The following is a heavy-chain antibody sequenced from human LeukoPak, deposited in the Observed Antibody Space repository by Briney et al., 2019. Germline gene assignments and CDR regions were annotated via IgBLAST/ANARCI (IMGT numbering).Heavy chain of an antibody. V-gene: IGHV3-21*01. CDR2: ITSSSSNK. D-gene: IGHD6-19*01. Sequence: GGSLRLSCAASGFPFSRYSMNWVRQAPGEGPEWVSSITSSSSNKDYVDSVKGRFTVSRDNAKNSLYLQMDSLRVEDTAVYYCARASIIAVAGTSFDYWGQGTLVTVSS. CDR3: ARASIIAVAGTSFDY. CDR1: GFPFSRYS. J-gene: IGHJ4*02.